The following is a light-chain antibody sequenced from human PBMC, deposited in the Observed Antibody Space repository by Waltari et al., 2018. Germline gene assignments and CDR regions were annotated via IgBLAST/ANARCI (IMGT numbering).Light chain of an antibody. J-gene: IGKJ4*01. CDR2: DAS. Sequence: EIVLTQSPVTMSLSPGERATLSCRASQSVSSYIAWYQQKPGQAPRLLIYDASNMATGIPARFSGSGSGTYFTLTISSLEPEDFAVYYCQQRSNWPPTFGGGTKVEIK. V-gene: IGKV3-11*01. CDR1: QSVSSY. CDR3: QQRSNWPPT.